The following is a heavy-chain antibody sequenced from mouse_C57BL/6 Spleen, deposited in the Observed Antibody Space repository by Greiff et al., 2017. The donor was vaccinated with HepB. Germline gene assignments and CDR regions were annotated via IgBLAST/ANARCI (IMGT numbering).Heavy chain of an antibody. J-gene: IGHJ2*01. CDR2: ISYDGSN. CDR3: ARQYYFDY. Sequence: EVQRVESGPGLVKPSQSLSLTCSVTGYSITSGYYWNWIRQFPGNKLEWMGYISYDGSNNYNPSLKNRISITRDTSKNQFFLKLNSVTTEDTATYYCARQYYFDYWGQGTTLTVSS. CDR1: GYSITSGYY. D-gene: IGHD6-1*01. V-gene: IGHV3-6*01.